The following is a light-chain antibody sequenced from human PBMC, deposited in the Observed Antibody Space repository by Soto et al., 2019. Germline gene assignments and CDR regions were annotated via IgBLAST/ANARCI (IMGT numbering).Light chain of an antibody. CDR1: QGIRND. Sequence: DIQMTQSPSSLSASVGDRVTITCRASQGIRNDLAWYQQKSGKAPKRLIYGASSLERGVPSRFSGSGAGTDFTLTISSLQPDDFATYYCFHSNNYPLTFGQGTKLYI. CDR2: GAS. J-gene: IGKJ2*01. CDR3: FHSNNYPLT. V-gene: IGKV1-17*01.